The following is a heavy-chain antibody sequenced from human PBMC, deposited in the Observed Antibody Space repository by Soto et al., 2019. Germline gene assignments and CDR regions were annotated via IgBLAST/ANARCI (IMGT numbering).Heavy chain of an antibody. V-gene: IGHV4-59*01. J-gene: IGHJ4*02. D-gene: IGHD4-4*01. CDR3: RGARPSLQEFDY. CDR2: IDYSGNT. Sequence: SETLSLTSTVSGGSISSYYWSWIRQTPGKGLEWIGYIDYSGNTNYNPSLKSRVTISVDTSKNQVSLNVSSVTAADSAVYYCRGARPSLQEFDYWGQGTLVTVSS. CDR1: GGSISSYY.